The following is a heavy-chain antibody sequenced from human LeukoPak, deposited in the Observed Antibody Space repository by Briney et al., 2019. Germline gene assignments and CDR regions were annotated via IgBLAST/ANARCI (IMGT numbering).Heavy chain of an antibody. CDR2: FDPEDGET. J-gene: IGHJ4*02. V-gene: IGHV1-24*01. Sequence: ASVKVSCKVSGYTLTELSMHWVRQAPGKGLEWMGGFDPEDGETIYAQKFQGRVTMTEDTSTDTAYMELSSLRSEDTAVYYCATSPYSLYCSGGSCYSVYFDYWGQGTLVTVSS. D-gene: IGHD2-15*01. CDR1: GYTLTELS. CDR3: ATSPYSLYCSGGSCYSVYFDY.